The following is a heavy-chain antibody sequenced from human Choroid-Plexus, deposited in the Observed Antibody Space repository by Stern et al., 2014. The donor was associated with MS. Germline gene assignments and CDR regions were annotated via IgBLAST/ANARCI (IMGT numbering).Heavy chain of an antibody. CDR3: AKDRQYLTYFFDH. J-gene: IGHJ5*02. Sequence: VPLVESAGGVVQPGRPLRLSCVASGFTFGSCAMHWVRQAPGKGLEWVAGVSYDGSNKYYADSVKGRFTISRDNSQNTLYMQMSSLRPEDTAVYYCAKDRQYLTYFFDHWGQGSLVTVSS. V-gene: IGHV3-30*18. CDR1: GFTFGSCA. CDR2: VSYDGSNK. D-gene: IGHD2/OR15-2a*01.